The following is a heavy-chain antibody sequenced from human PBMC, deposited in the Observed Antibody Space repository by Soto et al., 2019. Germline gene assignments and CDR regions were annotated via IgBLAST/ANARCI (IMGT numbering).Heavy chain of an antibody. J-gene: IGHJ4*02. CDR2: IYPGDSDT. V-gene: IGHV5-51*01. CDR3: AITSNLEMATINSDY. CDR1: GYSFTSYW. Sequence: PGESLKISCKGSGYSFTSYWIGWVRQMPGKGLEWMGIIYPGDSDTRYSPSFQGQVTISADKSISTAYLQWSSLKASDTAMYYCAITSNLEMATINSDYWGQGTLVTVSS. D-gene: IGHD5-12*01.